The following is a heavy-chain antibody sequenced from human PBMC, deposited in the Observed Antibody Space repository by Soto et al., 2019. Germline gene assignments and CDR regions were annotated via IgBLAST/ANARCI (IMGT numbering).Heavy chain of an antibody. D-gene: IGHD2-8*01. V-gene: IGHV5-51*01. Sequence: GESLKISCKDPGYNFANYWIAWVRQMPGKGLEWMGIIYPGDSDTRYSPSFQGQVTISADKSISTAYLQWTSLKASDTAMYYCARLPIGPKNGWFDPWGQGTLVTVSS. J-gene: IGHJ5*02. CDR2: IYPGDSDT. CDR3: ARLPIGPKNGWFDP. CDR1: GYNFANYW.